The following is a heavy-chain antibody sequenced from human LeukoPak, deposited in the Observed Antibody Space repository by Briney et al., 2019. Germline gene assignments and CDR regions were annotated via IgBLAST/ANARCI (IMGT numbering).Heavy chain of an antibody. D-gene: IGHD2-15*01. CDR2: INHSGST. J-gene: IGHJ6*03. V-gene: IGHV4-34*01. CDR3: ARGAKVAAVPANYYYYYMDV. Sequence: KSSETLSLTCAVYGGSFSGYYWSWIRQPPGKGLEWIGEINHSGSTNYNPSLKSRVTISVDTSKNQFSLKLSSVTAADTAVYYCARGAKVAAVPANYYYYYMDVWGKGTTVTVSS. CDR1: GGSFSGYY.